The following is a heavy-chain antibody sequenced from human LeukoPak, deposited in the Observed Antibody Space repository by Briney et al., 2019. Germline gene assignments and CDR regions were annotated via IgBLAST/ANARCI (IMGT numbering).Heavy chain of an antibody. V-gene: IGHV1-18*01. Sequence: GSVKVSCKASGYTFTSYGISWVRQAPGQGREWMGRINAFNGNTNYAHKLQGRVTITTHTSTNKPYMAPRSLRSDDTAAYYCAREAYCSSTSCYQNFDYWGQGTLVTVSS. CDR1: GYTFTSYG. D-gene: IGHD2-2*01. CDR3: AREAYCSSTSCYQNFDY. J-gene: IGHJ4*02. CDR2: INAFNGNT.